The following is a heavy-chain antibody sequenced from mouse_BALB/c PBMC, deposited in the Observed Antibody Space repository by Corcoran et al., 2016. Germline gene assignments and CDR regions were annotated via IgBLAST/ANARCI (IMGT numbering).Heavy chain of an antibody. CDR3: ARRAARARYYAMDY. CDR1: GYTFTSYV. Sequence: EVQLQQSGPELVKPGASVKMSCKASGYTFTSYVMHWVKQKPGQGLEWIGYINPYNDGTKYNEKFKGKATITADTSSNTAYLQLSSLTSEDTAVYYCARRAARARYYAMDYWGQGTSVTVSS. CDR2: INPYNDGT. J-gene: IGHJ4*01. D-gene: IGHD3-1*01. V-gene: IGHV1S136*01.